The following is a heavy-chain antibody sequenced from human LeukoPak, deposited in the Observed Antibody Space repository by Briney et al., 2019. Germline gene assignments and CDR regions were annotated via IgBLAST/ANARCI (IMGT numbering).Heavy chain of an antibody. V-gene: IGHV3-30*04. Sequence: PGGSLRLSCAASGFTFSSSVTHWVRQAPGKGLEWVALISLDGTNKHYPDPVKGRFTISRDNSKNTVNLQINTLSTEDSAIYYCAREGHSGGRAGVFDIWGQGTMVTVSS. J-gene: IGHJ3*02. CDR2: ISLDGTNK. CDR3: AREGHSGGRAGVFDI. D-gene: IGHD6-25*01. CDR1: GFTFSSSV.